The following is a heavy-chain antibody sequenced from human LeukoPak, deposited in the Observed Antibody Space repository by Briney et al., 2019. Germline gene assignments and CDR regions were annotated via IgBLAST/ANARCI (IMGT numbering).Heavy chain of an antibody. D-gene: IGHD7-27*01. J-gene: IGHJ4*02. CDR2: IKSKTDGGTT. CDR3: TTDLLGMGYDY. Sequence: GGSLRLSCAASGFTFSNAWISWVRQAPGKGLEWVGRIKSKTDGGTTDYAAPVKGRFTISRDDSKNTLYLQMNSLKTEDTAVYYCTTDLLGMGYDYWGQGTLVTVSS. V-gene: IGHV3-15*01. CDR1: GFTFSNAW.